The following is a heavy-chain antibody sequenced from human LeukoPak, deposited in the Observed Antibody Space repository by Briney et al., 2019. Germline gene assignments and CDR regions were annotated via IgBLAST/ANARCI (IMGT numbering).Heavy chain of an antibody. J-gene: IGHJ4*02. V-gene: IGHV3-48*03. CDR3: ARGLRYFDWLSPFDY. CDR1: GFTFSSYE. D-gene: IGHD3-9*01. Sequence: GGSLRLSCAASGFTFSSYEMNWVRQAPGKGLEWVSYINSSGSTIYYADSVKGRFTISRDNAKNSLYLQMNSLRAEDTAVYYCARGLRYFDWLSPFDYWGREPWSPSPQ. CDR2: INSSGSTI.